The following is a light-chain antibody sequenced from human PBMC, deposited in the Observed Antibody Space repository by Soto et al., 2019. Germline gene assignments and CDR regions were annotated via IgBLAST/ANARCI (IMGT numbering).Light chain of an antibody. CDR1: QSVSNNY. V-gene: IGKV3-20*01. Sequence: EIVLTQSPGNLSLSPGERATLSCRASQSVSNNYLAWYQQKPGQAPRLLIYGASNRATGIPDRFSGSGSATDFTLTISRLAPEDFAVYYCQQYGSSGTFGQGTKVDIK. CDR3: QQYGSSGT. J-gene: IGKJ1*01. CDR2: GAS.